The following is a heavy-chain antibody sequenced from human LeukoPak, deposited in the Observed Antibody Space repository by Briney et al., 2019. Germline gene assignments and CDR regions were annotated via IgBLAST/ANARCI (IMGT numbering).Heavy chain of an antibody. Sequence: PGGSLRLSCAASGFTFSSYAMSWVRQAPGKGLEWVSAISGSGGSTYYADSVKGQFTISRDNSKNTLYLQMNSLRAEDTAVYYCAKNIYPTTVVTYLDYWGQGTLVTVSS. CDR1: GFTFSSYA. J-gene: IGHJ4*02. CDR2: ISGSGGST. V-gene: IGHV3-23*01. CDR3: AKNIYPTTVVTYLDY. D-gene: IGHD4-23*01.